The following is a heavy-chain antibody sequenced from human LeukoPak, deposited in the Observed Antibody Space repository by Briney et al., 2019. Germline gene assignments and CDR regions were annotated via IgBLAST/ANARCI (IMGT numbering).Heavy chain of an antibody. D-gene: IGHD3-22*01. CDR3: ARQDDSSGYSY. CDR2: IYHSGST. V-gene: IGHV4-38-2*01. Sequence: SETLSLTCAVSGYSISSGYHWGWIRQPPGKGLEGIGSIYHSGSTYYNPSLKSRVTISVDTSKNQFSLKLSSVTAADTAVYYCARQDDSSGYSYWGQGTLVTVSS. J-gene: IGHJ4*02. CDR1: GYSISSGYH.